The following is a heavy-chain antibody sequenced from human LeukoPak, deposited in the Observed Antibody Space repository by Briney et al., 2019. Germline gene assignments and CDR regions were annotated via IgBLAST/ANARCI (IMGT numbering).Heavy chain of an antibody. V-gene: IGHV3-48*03. CDR2: ISSSGSTI. D-gene: IGHD2-15*01. Sequence: PGGSLRLSCAASGFTFSSYEMNWVRQAPGKGLEWVSYISSSGSTIYYADSVKGRFTISRDNARNSLYLQMNSLRAEDTAVYYCARDLPLGYCSGGSCKGFDYWGQGTLVTVSS. CDR3: ARDLPLGYCSGGSCKGFDY. J-gene: IGHJ4*02. CDR1: GFTFSSYE.